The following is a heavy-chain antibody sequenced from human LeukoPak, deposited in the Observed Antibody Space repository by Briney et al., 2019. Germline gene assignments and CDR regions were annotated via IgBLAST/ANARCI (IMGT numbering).Heavy chain of an antibody. Sequence: PGGSLRLSCAASGFTFSSYWMHWVRKAPGKGLGWVSRINSDGSSTSYADSVKGRFTISRDNAKNTLYLQMNSLRAEDTAVYYCARAPVVSAAIWQDARRYYFDYWGQGTLVTVSS. J-gene: IGHJ4*02. D-gene: IGHD2-2*02. CDR1: GFTFSSYW. V-gene: IGHV3-74*01. CDR2: INSDGSST. CDR3: ARAPVVSAAIWQDARRYYFDY.